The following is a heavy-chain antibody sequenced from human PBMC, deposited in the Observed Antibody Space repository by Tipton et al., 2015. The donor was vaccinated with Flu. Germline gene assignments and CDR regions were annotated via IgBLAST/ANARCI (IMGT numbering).Heavy chain of an antibody. V-gene: IGHV4-31*03. CDR1: GGSISSGGYY. Sequence: TLSLTCTVSGGSISSGGYYWSWIRQHPGKGLEWIGYIYYSGSTYYNPSLKSRVTISVDTSKNQFSLKLSSVTAADTAVYYCAREASGSDTWFAPWGRGTLVTVSS. CDR2: IYYSGST. CDR3: AREASGSDTWFAP. J-gene: IGHJ5*02. D-gene: IGHD6-25*01.